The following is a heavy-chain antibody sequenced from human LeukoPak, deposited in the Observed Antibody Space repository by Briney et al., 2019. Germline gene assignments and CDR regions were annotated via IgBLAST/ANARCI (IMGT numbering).Heavy chain of an antibody. V-gene: IGHV3-30*03. CDR2: ISYDGRNE. Sequence: GRSLRLSCVASGFTFSDYGMLWVRQPPGKGLEWVAVISYDGRNEHYADSVKGRFTISRDNSKNTVFLQMNTLRTEDTAVYFCATPLIAVAGHELFDYWGQGTLVTVSS. D-gene: IGHD6-19*01. CDR3: ATPLIAVAGHELFDY. J-gene: IGHJ4*02. CDR1: GFTFSDYG.